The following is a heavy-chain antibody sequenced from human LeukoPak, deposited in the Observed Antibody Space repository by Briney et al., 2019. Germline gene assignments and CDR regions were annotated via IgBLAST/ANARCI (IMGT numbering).Heavy chain of an antibody. V-gene: IGHV4-4*07. CDR2: IYTSGST. CDR3: ARGLVVVPHYYYYHMDV. Sequence: SETLSLTCTVSGGSISSYYWSWIRQPAGKGLEWIGRIYTSGSTNYNPFLKSRVTMSVDTSKNQFSLKLSSVTAADTAVYYCARGLVVVPHYYYYHMDVWGKGTTVTVSS. D-gene: IGHD3-22*01. J-gene: IGHJ6*03. CDR1: GGSISSYY.